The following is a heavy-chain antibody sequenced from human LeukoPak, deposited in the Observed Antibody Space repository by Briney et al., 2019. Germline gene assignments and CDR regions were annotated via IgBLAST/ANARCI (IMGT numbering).Heavy chain of an antibody. CDR1: GYTFTSYG. CDR3: ARAEYGGSAFDI. D-gene: IGHD4-23*01. Sequence: ASVKVSCKASGYTFTSYGISWVRQAPGQGLEWMGWISAYNGNTNYAQKLQGRVTITTDESTSTAYMELSSLRSEDTALYYCARAEYGGSAFDIWGQGTMVTVSS. V-gene: IGHV1-18*01. CDR2: ISAYNGNT. J-gene: IGHJ3*02.